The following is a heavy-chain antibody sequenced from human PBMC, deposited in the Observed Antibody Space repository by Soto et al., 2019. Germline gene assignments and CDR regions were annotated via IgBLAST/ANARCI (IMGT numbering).Heavy chain of an antibody. CDR1: GGSFSGYY. CDR2: INHSGST. J-gene: IGHJ4*02. V-gene: IGHV4-34*01. Sequence: SETLSLTCAVYGGSFSGYYWSWIRQPPGKGLEWIGEINHSGSTNYNPSLKSRVTISVDTSKNQFSLKLSSVTAADTAVYYCARVGQAAEGSYSFDYWGQGTLVTVSS. D-gene: IGHD6-13*01. CDR3: ARVGQAAEGSYSFDY.